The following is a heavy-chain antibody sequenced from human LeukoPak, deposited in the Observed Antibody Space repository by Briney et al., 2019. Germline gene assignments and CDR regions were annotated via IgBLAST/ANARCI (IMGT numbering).Heavy chain of an antibody. J-gene: IGHJ6*02. V-gene: IGHV3-7*04. CDR1: GLPFTNAW. D-gene: IGHD3-10*01. CDR3: ARFRTGYHGLDV. CDR2: IKQDGSER. Sequence: GESLRLSCSASGLPFTNAWMSWVRQAPGKGLEWVATIKQDGSERYCVDSMQGRFTISRDNAKNSLYLQINSLRAEDTAVYFCARFRTGYHGLDVWGQGTTVTVSS.